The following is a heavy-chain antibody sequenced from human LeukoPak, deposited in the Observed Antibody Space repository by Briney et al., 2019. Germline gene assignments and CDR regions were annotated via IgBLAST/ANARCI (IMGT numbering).Heavy chain of an antibody. CDR1: GYTFTSYG. J-gene: IGHJ4*02. CDR3: ARDPYYDYVWGSYRPIDY. Sequence: GASVKVSCKASGYTFTSYGISWVRQAPGQGLEWMGWISAYNGNTNYAQKLQGRVTMTTDTSTSTAYMELRSLRSDDTAVYYCARDPYYDYVWGSYRPIDYWGQGTLVTVSS. D-gene: IGHD3-16*02. CDR2: ISAYNGNT. V-gene: IGHV1-18*01.